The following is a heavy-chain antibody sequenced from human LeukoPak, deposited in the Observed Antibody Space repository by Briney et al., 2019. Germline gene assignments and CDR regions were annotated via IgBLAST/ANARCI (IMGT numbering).Heavy chain of an antibody. V-gene: IGHV3-23*01. J-gene: IGHJ5*02. CDR3: TKDPNGDYVGAFDP. D-gene: IGHD4-17*01. CDR2: ISGRNTST. Sequence: GSLRLSCGASGFSFRDYAMSWVRQAPGKGLEWVSAISGRNTSTYYADSVKGRFTISRDNSKNTLYLQMNSLRAEDTAVYYCTKDPNGDYVGAFDPWGQGTLVTVSS. CDR1: GFSFRDYA.